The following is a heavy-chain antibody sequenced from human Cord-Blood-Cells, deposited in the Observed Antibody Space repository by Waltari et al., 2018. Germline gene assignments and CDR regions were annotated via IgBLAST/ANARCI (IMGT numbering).Heavy chain of an antibody. V-gene: IGHV3-48*03. CDR3: ARVGANYDFWSGYPEYFQH. Sequence: EVQLVESGGGLVQPGGSLRLSCAASGFTFSSYEMNWVRQAPGQGLEWVSYISSSGSTIYYADSVKGRFTISRDNAKNSLYLQMNSLRAEDTAVYYCARVGANYDFWSGYPEYFQHWGQGTLVTVSS. CDR1: GFTFSSYE. D-gene: IGHD3-3*01. CDR2: ISSSGSTI. J-gene: IGHJ1*01.